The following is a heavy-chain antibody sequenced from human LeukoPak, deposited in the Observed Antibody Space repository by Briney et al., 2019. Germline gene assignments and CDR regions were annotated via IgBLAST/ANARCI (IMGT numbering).Heavy chain of an antibody. CDR2: ISYDGSNK. V-gene: IGHV3-30-3*01. J-gene: IGHJ4*02. CDR3: ARDSNTGYYDSSGSFFDY. D-gene: IGHD3-22*01. Sequence: GGSLRLSCAASGFTFSSYWMSWVRQAPGKGLEWVAVISYDGSNKYYADSVKGRFTISRDNSKNTLYLQMNSLRAEDTAVYYCARDSNTGYYDSSGSFFDYWGQGTLVTVSS. CDR1: GFTFSSYW.